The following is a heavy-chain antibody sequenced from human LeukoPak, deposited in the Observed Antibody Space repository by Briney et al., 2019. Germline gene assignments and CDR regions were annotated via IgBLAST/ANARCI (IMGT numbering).Heavy chain of an antibody. Sequence: GGSLRLSCAASGFTFSSYSMNWGRQAPGKGLEWVSSISSSSYIYYADSVKGRFTISRDNAKNPLYLQMNSLRAEDTAVYYCAKDGSMATTLSDFDYWGQGTLVTVSS. V-gene: IGHV3-21*01. J-gene: IGHJ4*02. CDR3: AKDGSMATTLSDFDY. CDR2: ISSSSYI. D-gene: IGHD5-24*01. CDR1: GFTFSSYS.